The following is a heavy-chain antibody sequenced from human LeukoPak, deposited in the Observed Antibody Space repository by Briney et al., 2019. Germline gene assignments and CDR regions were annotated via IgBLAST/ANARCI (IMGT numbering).Heavy chain of an antibody. Sequence: SETLSLTCTVSGGSISSGGYYWSWIRQHPGKGLGWIGYIYYSGSTYYNPSLKSRVTISVDTSKNQFSLKLSSVTAADTAVYYCARASSLYDSSGYYLRTFYFDYWGQGTLVTVSS. CDR3: ARASSLYDSSGYYLRTFYFDY. V-gene: IGHV4-31*03. D-gene: IGHD3-22*01. CDR2: IYYSGST. J-gene: IGHJ4*02. CDR1: GGSISSGGYY.